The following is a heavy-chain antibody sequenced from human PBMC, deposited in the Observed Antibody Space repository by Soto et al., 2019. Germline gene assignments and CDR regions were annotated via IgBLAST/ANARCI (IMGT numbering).Heavy chain of an antibody. D-gene: IGHD2-2*01. CDR2: ISGSGGST. J-gene: IGHJ4*02. Sequence: GSLRLSCAASGFTFSSYAMSWVRQAPGKGLEWVSAISGSGGSTYYADSVKGRFTISRDNSKNTLYLQMNSLRAEDAAVYYCAYQRDRLAPFDYWGQGTLVTVSS. V-gene: IGHV3-23*01. CDR1: GFTFSSYA. CDR3: AYQRDRLAPFDY.